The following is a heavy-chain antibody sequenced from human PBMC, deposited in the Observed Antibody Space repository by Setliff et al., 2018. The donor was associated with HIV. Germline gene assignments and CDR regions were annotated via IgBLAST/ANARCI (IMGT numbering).Heavy chain of an antibody. CDR3: AKHLIRTYDY. V-gene: IGHV3-23*01. CDR2: INGGGGQT. D-gene: IGHD2-8*01. Sequence: GGSLRLSCAASGFTFSKYDMSWVRQAPGKGLEFVSAINGGGGQTFYTDSVKGRFTISRDNSKNTVYLQMNSPRAEDTAVYYCAKHLIRTYDYWGQGTLVTSPQ. J-gene: IGHJ4*02. CDR1: GFTFSKYD.